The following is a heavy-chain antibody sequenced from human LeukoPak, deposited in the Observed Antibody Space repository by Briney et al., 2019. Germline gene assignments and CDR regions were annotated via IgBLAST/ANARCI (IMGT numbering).Heavy chain of an antibody. Sequence: PGGSLRLSFAASRFTFSNYAMNWVRQAPGKGLEWVSSISGSGDNTHYADSVKGRFTISRDNSKNMMYLQMNSLRADDTALYYCARDRYGDYSFDYWGQGVLVTVSS. CDR3: ARDRYGDYSFDY. CDR1: RFTFSNYA. V-gene: IGHV3-23*01. J-gene: IGHJ4*02. CDR2: ISGSGDNT. D-gene: IGHD4-17*01.